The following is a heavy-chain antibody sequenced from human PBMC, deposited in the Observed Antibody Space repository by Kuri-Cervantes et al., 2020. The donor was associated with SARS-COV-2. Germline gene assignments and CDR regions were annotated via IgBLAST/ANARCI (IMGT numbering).Heavy chain of an antibody. D-gene: IGHD6-6*01. V-gene: IGHV3-30-3*01. CDR2: ISYDGSNK. CDR1: GFTFSSYA. J-gene: IGHJ6*02. Sequence: GESLKISCAASGFTFSSYAMHWVRQAPGKGLEWVAVISYDGSNKYYADSAKGRFTISRDNAKNSPYLQMNSLRAEDTAVYYCARDRGKIAARIYYYYGMDVWGQGTTVTVSS. CDR3: ARDRGKIAARIYYYYGMDV.